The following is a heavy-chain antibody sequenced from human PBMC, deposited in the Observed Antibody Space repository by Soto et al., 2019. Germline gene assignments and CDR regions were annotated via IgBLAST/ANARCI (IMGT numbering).Heavy chain of an antibody. Sequence: SETLSLTCAVYGGSFSGYYWSWIRQPPGKGLEWIGEINHSGSTNYNPSLKSRVTISVDTSKNQFSLKLSSVTAADTAVYYCARGIPPDIVVVPAAPTQYYYMDVWGKGTTVTVSS. D-gene: IGHD2-2*01. CDR3: ARGIPPDIVVVPAAPTQYYYMDV. CDR2: INHSGST. J-gene: IGHJ6*03. V-gene: IGHV4-34*01. CDR1: GGSFSGYY.